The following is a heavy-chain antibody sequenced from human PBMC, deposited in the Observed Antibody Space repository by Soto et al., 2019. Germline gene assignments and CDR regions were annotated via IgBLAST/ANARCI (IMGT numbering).Heavy chain of an antibody. CDR2: IYHSGST. J-gene: IGHJ6*02. Sequence: SETLSLTCTFSGGSISSYYWSLIRQPPGKGLEWIGYIYHSGSTYYNPSLKSRVTISVDRSKNQFSLKLSSVTAADTAVYYCARAHYGDYGYGMDVWGQGTTVTVSS. D-gene: IGHD4-17*01. V-gene: IGHV4-59*12. CDR1: GGSISSYY. CDR3: ARAHYGDYGYGMDV.